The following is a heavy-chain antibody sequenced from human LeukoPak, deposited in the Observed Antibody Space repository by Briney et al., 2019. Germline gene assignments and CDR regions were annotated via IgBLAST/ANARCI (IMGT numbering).Heavy chain of an antibody. CDR2: ISGRSSTI. J-gene: IGHJ4*02. Sequence: GGSLRLSCAASAFTFSDYSMNWVRQAPGKGLEWISYISGRSSTIYYADSVRGRFTISRDNAKNSMYLQVNSLRAEDTAVYYCARDRLTSGSYFFDYWGQGTLVTVSS. CDR1: AFTFSDYS. V-gene: IGHV3-48*01. CDR3: ARDRLTSGSYFFDY. D-gene: IGHD1-26*01.